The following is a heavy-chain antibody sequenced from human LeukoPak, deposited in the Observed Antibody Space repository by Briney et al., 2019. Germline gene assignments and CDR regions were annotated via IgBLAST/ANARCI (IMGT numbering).Heavy chain of an antibody. J-gene: IGHJ6*02. V-gene: IGHV3-9*01. Sequence: GGSLRLSCAASGFTFDDYAMPWVRQAPGKGLEWVSGISWNSGSIGYADSVKGRFTISRDNAKNSLYLQMNSLRAEDTALYYCAKDPSSSWYARYGMDVWGQGTTVTVSS. CDR1: GFTFDDYA. D-gene: IGHD6-13*01. CDR2: ISWNSGSI. CDR3: AKDPSSSWYARYGMDV.